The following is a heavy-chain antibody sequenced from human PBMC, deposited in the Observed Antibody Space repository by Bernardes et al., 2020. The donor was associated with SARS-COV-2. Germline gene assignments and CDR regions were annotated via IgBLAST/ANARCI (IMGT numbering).Heavy chain of an antibody. V-gene: IGHV4-38-2*01. Sequence: TLSLTCAVSGYSISSGYYWGWIRPPPEKGLEWMGSMHQSGSTYYNPSLKSRVTISLDMSKNQLSLKLNSVTAADTAVYYCARLGSYSSTWDLDPWGQGTLVTVSS. CDR1: GYSISSGYY. CDR3: ARLGSYSSTWDLDP. CDR2: MHQSGST. D-gene: IGHD6-13*01. J-gene: IGHJ5*02.